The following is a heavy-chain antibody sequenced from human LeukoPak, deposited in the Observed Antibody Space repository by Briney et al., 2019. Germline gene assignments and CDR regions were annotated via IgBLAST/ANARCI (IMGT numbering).Heavy chain of an antibody. Sequence: SETLSLTCTVSGGSISSSSYYWGWIRQPPGKGLEWIGSIYYSGSTYYNPSLKSRVTIPVDTSKNQFSLKLSSVTAADTAVYYCATSSGYPFDYWGQGTLVTVSS. CDR2: IYYSGST. CDR1: GGSISSSSYY. D-gene: IGHD3-22*01. V-gene: IGHV4-39*01. CDR3: ATSSGYPFDY. J-gene: IGHJ4*02.